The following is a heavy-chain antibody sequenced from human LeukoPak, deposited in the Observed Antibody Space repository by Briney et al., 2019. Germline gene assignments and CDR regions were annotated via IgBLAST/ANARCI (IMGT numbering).Heavy chain of an antibody. CDR2: ITTSGSTI. CDR3: ARSNSYGYVRTMDV. D-gene: IGHD5-18*01. CDR1: GFTFSDYY. Sequence: GGSLRLSCVASGFTFSDYYMNWIRQAPGKGLEWVSYITTSGSTIYYVDSVKGRFTISRDNAKNSLYLQMNSLRAEDTAVYYCARSNSYGYVRTMDVWGQGTTVTVSS. J-gene: IGHJ6*02. V-gene: IGHV3-11*01.